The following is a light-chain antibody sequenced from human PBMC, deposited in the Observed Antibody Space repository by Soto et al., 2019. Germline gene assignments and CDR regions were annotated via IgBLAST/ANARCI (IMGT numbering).Light chain of an antibody. CDR2: EVT. CDR3: NSYTTLSNRV. J-gene: IGLJ1*01. CDR1: SSDIGAYNY. Sequence: VLTQPASVSGSPGQSITISCTGTSSDIGAYNYVSWYQQHPGKAPKLLIYEVTNRPSGVSDRFSGSKSGNTASLTISGLQAEDEANYYCNSYTTLSNRVFGTGTKVTVL. V-gene: IGLV2-14*01.